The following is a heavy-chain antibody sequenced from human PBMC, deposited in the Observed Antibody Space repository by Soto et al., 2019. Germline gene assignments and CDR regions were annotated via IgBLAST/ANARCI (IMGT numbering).Heavy chain of an antibody. CDR1: GGSISNYY. CDR2: IYYNVNT. D-gene: IGHD2-21*01. V-gene: IGHV4-59*01. Sequence: PSETLSLTCTVSGGSISNYYLSWIRQPPGKGLEYIGYIYYNVNTDYNPSLKSRVTISADTSKNQLSLKLTSVTAADTAVYYCASISISPQFYGVDFWGQGTTVTVSS. J-gene: IGHJ6*02. CDR3: ASISISPQFYGVDF.